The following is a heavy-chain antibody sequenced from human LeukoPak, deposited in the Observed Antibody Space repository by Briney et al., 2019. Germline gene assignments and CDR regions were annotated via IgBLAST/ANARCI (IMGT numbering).Heavy chain of an antibody. V-gene: IGHV3-74*01. Sequence: GGSLRLSCAASGFTFSSYWMHWVRQAPGKGLVWVSRINSDGSSTSYADSVKGRFTISRDNAKNTLYLQMNSLRAEDTAVYYCAKDLRPYYDFWAAWGGNDAFDIWGQGTMVTVSS. CDR1: GFTFSSYW. CDR2: INSDGSST. J-gene: IGHJ3*02. D-gene: IGHD3-3*01. CDR3: AKDLRPYYDFWAAWGGNDAFDI.